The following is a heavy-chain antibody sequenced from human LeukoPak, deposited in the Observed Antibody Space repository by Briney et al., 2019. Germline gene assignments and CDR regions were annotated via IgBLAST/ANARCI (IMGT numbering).Heavy chain of an antibody. CDR2: INHSGST. CDR3: ARHNKAFDI. V-gene: IGHV4-34*01. Sequence: SETLSLTCTVSGGSISSYYWSWIRQPPGKGLEWIGEINHSGSTNYNPSLKSRVTISVDTSKNQFSLKLSSVTAADTAVYYCARHNKAFDIWGQGTMVTVSS. J-gene: IGHJ3*02. CDR1: GGSISSYY. D-gene: IGHD2/OR15-2a*01.